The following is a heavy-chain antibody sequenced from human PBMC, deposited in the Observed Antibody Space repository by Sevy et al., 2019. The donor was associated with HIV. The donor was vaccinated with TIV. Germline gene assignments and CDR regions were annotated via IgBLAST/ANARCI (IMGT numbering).Heavy chain of an antibody. V-gene: IGHV3-23*01. J-gene: IGHJ6*02. D-gene: IGHD3-22*01. CDR1: GFTFSSYA. Sequence: GGSLRLSCAASGFTFSSYAMSWVRQAPGKGLEWVSVISGSGGSTYYADSLKGRFTISRDNSKNTLYLQMSSLRAEDTAVYYCAKAYYYDSSEDLYYYYYYGMDVWGQGTTVTVSS. CDR3: AKAYYYDSSEDLYYYYYYGMDV. CDR2: ISGSGGST.